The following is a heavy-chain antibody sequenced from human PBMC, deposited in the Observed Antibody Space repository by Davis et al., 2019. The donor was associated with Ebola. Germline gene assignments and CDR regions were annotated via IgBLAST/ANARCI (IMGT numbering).Heavy chain of an antibody. D-gene: IGHD2-21*02. CDR2: THNSGTT. V-gene: IGHV4-31*03. J-gene: IGHJ5*02. CDR1: AASISNVGNY. CDR3: VRGRNVVVAAADSQWFDP. Sequence: MPSETLSLTCSVSAASISNVGNYWTWTRHPPGQGREWIGYTHNSGTTYYNPSLKSRLTISADTSRNQFSRTLCSVTAADTAVYYCVRGRNVVVAAADSQWFDPWGQGTLVTVSS.